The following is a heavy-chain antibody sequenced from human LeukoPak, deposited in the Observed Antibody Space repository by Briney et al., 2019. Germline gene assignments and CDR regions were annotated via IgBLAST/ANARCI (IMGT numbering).Heavy chain of an antibody. D-gene: IGHD5-18*01. V-gene: IGHV4-34*01. CDR2: INHSGST. Sequence: SETLSLTCAVYGGSFSGYYWSWIRQPPGKGLEWIGEINHSGSTNYNPSLKSRVTISVDTSKNQFSLKLSSVTAADTAVYYCARGTWIQLWTPYYYYGMDVWGKGTTVTVSS. J-gene: IGHJ6*04. CDR1: GGSFSGYY. CDR3: ARGTWIQLWTPYYYYGMDV.